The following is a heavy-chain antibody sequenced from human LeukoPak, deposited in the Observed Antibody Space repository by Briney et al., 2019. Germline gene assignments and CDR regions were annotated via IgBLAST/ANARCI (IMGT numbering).Heavy chain of an antibody. Sequence: ASVKVSCKASGYTFTSYAMHWVRQAPGQRLEWMGWISAGNGNTKYSQKFQSRVTITRDTSASTAYMELSSLRSEDTAVYYCARGHYGDYYFDYWGQGTLVTVSS. D-gene: IGHD4-17*01. V-gene: IGHV1-3*01. J-gene: IGHJ4*02. CDR2: ISAGNGNT. CDR1: GYTFTSYA. CDR3: ARGHYGDYYFDY.